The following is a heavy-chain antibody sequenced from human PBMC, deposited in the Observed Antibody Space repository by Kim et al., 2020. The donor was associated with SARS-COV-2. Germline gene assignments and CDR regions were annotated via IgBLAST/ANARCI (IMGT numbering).Heavy chain of an antibody. V-gene: IGHV1-46*01. CDR1: GYTFTSYY. CDR3: ARWVSHSYCSSTSCYARASDYFDY. CDR2: INPSGGST. Sequence: ASVKVSCKASGYTFTSYYMHWVRQAPGQGLEWMGIINPSGGSTSYAQKFQGRVTMTRDTSTSTVYMELSSLRSEDTAVYYCARWVSHSYCSSTSCYARASDYFDYWGQGTLVTVSS. D-gene: IGHD2-2*01. J-gene: IGHJ4*02.